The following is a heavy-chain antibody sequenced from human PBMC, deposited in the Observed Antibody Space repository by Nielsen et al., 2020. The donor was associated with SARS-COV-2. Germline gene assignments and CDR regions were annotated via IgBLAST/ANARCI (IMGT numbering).Heavy chain of an antibody. CDR3: AKDYYGSGSYFDY. J-gene: IGHJ4*02. Sequence: SLKISCSTSGFMFSTYAIHWVRQAPGKGLEWVSGISWNSGSIGYADSVKGRFTISRDNAKNSLYLQMNSLRAEDTALYYCAKDYYGSGSYFDYWGQGTLVTVSS. CDR1: GFMFSTYA. CDR2: ISWNSGSI. D-gene: IGHD3-10*01. V-gene: IGHV3-9*01.